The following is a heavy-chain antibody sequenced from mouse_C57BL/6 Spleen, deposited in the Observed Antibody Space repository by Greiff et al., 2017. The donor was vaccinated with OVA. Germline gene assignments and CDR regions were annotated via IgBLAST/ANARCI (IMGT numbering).Heavy chain of an antibody. D-gene: IGHD2-4*01. V-gene: IGHV1-74*01. J-gene: IGHJ1*03. CDR1: GYTFTSYW. CDR2: IHPSDGDT. CDR3: AIGRLPWYFDV. Sequence: QVQLQQPGAELVKPGASVKVSCKASGYTFTSYWMHWVKQRPGQGLEWIGRIHPSDGDTNYNQKFKGKATLTVDKSSSTAYMQLSSLTSEDSAVYYCAIGRLPWYFDVWGTGTTVTVSS.